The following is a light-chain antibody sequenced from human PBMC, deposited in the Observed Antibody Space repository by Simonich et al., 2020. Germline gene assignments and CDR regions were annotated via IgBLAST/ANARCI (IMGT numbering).Light chain of an antibody. J-gene: IGKJ2*01. CDR2: DAS. CDR1: QSVSSY. V-gene: IGKV3-11*01. Sequence: EIVLTQSPATLSLSPGERATLSCRASQSVSSYLAWYQQKPGQAPMLLIYDASNRATGIPARFSGSGSGTDFTLTISSLEPEDFAVYYCQQYNNWPPYTFGQGTKLEIK. CDR3: QQYNNWPPYT.